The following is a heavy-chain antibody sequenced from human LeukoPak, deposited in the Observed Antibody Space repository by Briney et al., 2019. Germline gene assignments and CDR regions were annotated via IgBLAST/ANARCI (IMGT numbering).Heavy chain of an antibody. CDR3: AIAYILTGYCTFGF. D-gene: IGHD3-9*01. V-gene: IGHV1-18*01. CDR2: ISAYSGNT. CDR1: GYTFTSYG. J-gene: IGHJ4*02. Sequence: ASVKVSCKASGYTFTSYGISWVRQAPGKGLESMGWISAYSGNTNYAQKLQGRVTMTTDTSTSTAYMERRSRRSDGTSVYECAIAYILTGYCTFGFWGQGTLGTGSS.